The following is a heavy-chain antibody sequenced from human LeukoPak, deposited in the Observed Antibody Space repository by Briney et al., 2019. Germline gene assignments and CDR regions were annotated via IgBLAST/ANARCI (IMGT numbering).Heavy chain of an antibody. V-gene: IGHV4-61*02. CDR2: IYTSGST. Sequence: SQTLSLTCTVSGGSISSGSYYWSWIRQPAGKGLEWIGRIYTSGSTNYNPSLKSRVTISVDTSKNQFSLKLSSVTAADTAVYYCARDGPSDAFDISRQGTMVTVSS. CDR3: ARDGPSDAFDI. D-gene: IGHD3/OR15-3a*01. CDR1: GGSISSGSYY. J-gene: IGHJ3*02.